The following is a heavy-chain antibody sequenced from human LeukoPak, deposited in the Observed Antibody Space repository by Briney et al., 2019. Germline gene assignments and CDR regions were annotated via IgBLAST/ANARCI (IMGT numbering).Heavy chain of an antibody. Sequence: GGSLRLSCAASGFVFSTHSMNWVRQAPGKGLEWVSAISGSGGSAYYADSVKGRFTISRDNSRNSLSLQMNSLRAEDTAVYYCAREKEKLQPFDYWGQGTLVTVSS. CDR1: GFVFSTHS. V-gene: IGHV3-23*01. D-gene: IGHD5-24*01. J-gene: IGHJ4*02. CDR2: ISGSGGSA. CDR3: AREKEKLQPFDY.